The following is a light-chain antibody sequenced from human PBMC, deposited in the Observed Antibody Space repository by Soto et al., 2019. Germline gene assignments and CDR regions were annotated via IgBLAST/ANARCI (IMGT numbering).Light chain of an antibody. CDR2: DVS. CDR3: GSYAGSYSYV. Sequence: QSALTQPRSVSGSPGQSVTISCTGTSSDVGGYNYVSWYQQHPGKAPNLMIYDVSQRPSGVPDRFSGSKSGNTASLTISGLQAEDEADYYCGSYAGSYSYVFGTGTKLTVL. CDR1: SSDVGGYNY. J-gene: IGLJ1*01. V-gene: IGLV2-11*01.